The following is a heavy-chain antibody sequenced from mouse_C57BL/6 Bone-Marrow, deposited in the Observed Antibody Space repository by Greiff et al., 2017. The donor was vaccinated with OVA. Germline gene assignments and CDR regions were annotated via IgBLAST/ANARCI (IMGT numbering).Heavy chain of an antibody. CDR1: GFSLTSYA. Sequence: VQLQQSGPGLVAPSQSLSITCTVSGFSLTSYAISWVRQPPGKGLEWLGVIWTGGGTNYNSALKSRLSISKDNSKSQVFLKMNSLQTDDTARYYCARNLYDYDPYYAMDYWGQGTSVTVSS. J-gene: IGHJ4*01. CDR3: ARNLYDYDPYYAMDY. V-gene: IGHV2-9-1*01. D-gene: IGHD2-4*01. CDR2: IWTGGGT.